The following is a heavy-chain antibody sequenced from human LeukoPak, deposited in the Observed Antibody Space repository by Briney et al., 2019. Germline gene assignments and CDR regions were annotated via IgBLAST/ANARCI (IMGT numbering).Heavy chain of an antibody. V-gene: IGHV1-2*02. Sequence: GASVKVSCKASGYTFTSYGISWVRQAPGQGLEWMGWINPNSGGTSYSQKFQGRVTMTRDTSISTAYMELSRLRSDDTAVYYCARGRGSYYYYMDVWGKGTTVTVSS. J-gene: IGHJ6*03. CDR1: GYTFTSYG. CDR2: INPNSGGT. CDR3: ARGRGSYYYYMDV. D-gene: IGHD3-10*01.